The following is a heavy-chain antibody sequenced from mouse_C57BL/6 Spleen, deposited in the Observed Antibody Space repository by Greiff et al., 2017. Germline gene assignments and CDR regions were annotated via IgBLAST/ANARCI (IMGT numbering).Heavy chain of an antibody. CDR1: GFTFTDYY. CDR3: ARSYYSNYYAMDY. Sequence: EVQVVESGGGLVQPGGSLSLSCAASGFTFTDYYMSWVRQPPGKALEWLGFIRNKANGYTTEYSASVKGRFTISRDNSQSILYLQMNALRAEDSATYYCARSYYSNYYAMDYWGQGTSVTVSS. J-gene: IGHJ4*01. D-gene: IGHD2-5*01. CDR2: IRNKANGYTT. V-gene: IGHV7-3*01.